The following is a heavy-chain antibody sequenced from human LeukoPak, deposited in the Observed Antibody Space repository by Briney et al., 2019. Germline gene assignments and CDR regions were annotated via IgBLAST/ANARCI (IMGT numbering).Heavy chain of an antibody. CDR1: GGTFISYA. Sequence: SVKVSCKASGGTFISYAISWVRQAPGQGLEWMGGIIPIFGTANYAQKFQGRVTITADESTSTAYMELSSLRSEDTAVYYCARVNLTLSTQYYYYYYGMDVWGQGTTVTVSS. CDR2: IIPIFGTA. D-gene: IGHD2-15*01. CDR3: ARVNLTLSTQYYYYYYGMDV. V-gene: IGHV1-69*13. J-gene: IGHJ6*02.